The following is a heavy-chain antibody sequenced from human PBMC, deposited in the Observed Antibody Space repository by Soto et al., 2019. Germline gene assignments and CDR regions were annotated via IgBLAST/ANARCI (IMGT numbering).Heavy chain of an antibody. CDR2: ISYDGSNK. J-gene: IGHJ6*02. V-gene: IGHV3-30-3*01. Sequence: QVQLVESGGGVVQPGRSLRLSCAASGFTFSSYAMHWVRQAQGKGLEWVAVISYDGSNKYYADSVKGRFTISRDNSKNTLYLQMNSLRAEDTAVYYCARDGIRITMIVQVGMDVWGQGTTVTVSS. CDR3: ARDGIRITMIVQVGMDV. CDR1: GFTFSSYA. D-gene: IGHD3-22*01.